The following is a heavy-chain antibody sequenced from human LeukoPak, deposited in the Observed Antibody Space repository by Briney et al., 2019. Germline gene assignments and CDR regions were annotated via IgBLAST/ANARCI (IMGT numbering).Heavy chain of an antibody. CDR3: ARVLRSSGYYLGWTDDAFDI. V-gene: IGHV4-39*07. CDR2: IYYSEST. D-gene: IGHD3-22*01. Sequence: SETLSLTCTVSGGSISSSSYYWGWIRQPPGTGLEWIGSIYYSESTYYNPSLKSRVTISVDTSKNQFSLKLSSVTAADTAVYYCARVLRSSGYYLGWTDDAFDIWGQGTMVTVSS. CDR1: GGSISSSSYY. J-gene: IGHJ3*02.